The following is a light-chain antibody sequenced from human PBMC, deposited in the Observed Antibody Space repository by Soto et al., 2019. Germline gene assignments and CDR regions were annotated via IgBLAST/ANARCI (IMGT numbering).Light chain of an antibody. J-gene: IGKJ1*01. CDR2: DAS. Sequence: DIQMTQSPSALSAFVGDTVTVTCRASQSITTYLAWYQHRPGRAPKLLMYDASTLDSGVPSRFSGSGSGTEFTLTISSLQPEDFATYYCQQYFTYSWTFGRGTKVEIK. V-gene: IGKV1-5*01. CDR1: QSITTY. CDR3: QQYFTYSWT.